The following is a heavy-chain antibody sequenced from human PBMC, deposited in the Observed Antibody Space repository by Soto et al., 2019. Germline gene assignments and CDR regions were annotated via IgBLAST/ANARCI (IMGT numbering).Heavy chain of an antibody. Sequence: GGSLRLSCAASGFTFSSYAMSWVRQAPGKGLEWVSAISGSGGSTYYADSVKGRSTISRDNSKNTLYLQMNSLRAEDTAVYYCAKDIAVAATGKSGFDYWGQGTLVTVSS. J-gene: IGHJ4*02. D-gene: IGHD6-19*01. V-gene: IGHV3-23*01. CDR3: AKDIAVAATGKSGFDY. CDR1: GFTFSSYA. CDR2: ISGSGGST.